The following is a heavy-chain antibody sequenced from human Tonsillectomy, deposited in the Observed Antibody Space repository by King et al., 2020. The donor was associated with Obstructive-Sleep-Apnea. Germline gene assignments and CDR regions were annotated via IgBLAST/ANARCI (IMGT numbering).Heavy chain of an antibody. D-gene: IGHD5-18*01. J-gene: IGHJ3*02. CDR1: GYSISSNYC. CDR2: ISHRWTT. CDR3: ARERVIQLWLGDSFDM. Sequence: QLQESGPGLVKASETLSLTCTVSGYSISSNYCWGWIRQPPGKGLEGIGSISHRWTTYYNPSLQSRVTISIDTSKNQFSLTLMSVTAADTAVYYCARERVIQLWLGDSFDMWGQGTMVTVSS. V-gene: IGHV4-38-2*02.